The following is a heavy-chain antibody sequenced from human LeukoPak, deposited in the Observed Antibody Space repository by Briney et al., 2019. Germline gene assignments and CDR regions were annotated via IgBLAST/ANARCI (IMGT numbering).Heavy chain of an antibody. J-gene: IGHJ5*02. CDR2: INAGNGNT. Sequence: ASVKVSCKASGYTFTSYAMHWVRQAPGQRPEWMGWINAGNGNTKYSQKFQGRVTITRDTSASTAYMELSSLRSEDTAVYYCATGGIVGASVWFDPWGQGTLVTVSS. CDR3: ATGGIVGASVWFDP. CDR1: GYTFTSYA. D-gene: IGHD1-26*01. V-gene: IGHV1-3*01.